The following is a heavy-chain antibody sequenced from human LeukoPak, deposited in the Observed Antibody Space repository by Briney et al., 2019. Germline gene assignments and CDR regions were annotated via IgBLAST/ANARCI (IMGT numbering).Heavy chain of an antibody. V-gene: IGHV3-48*03. J-gene: IGHJ6*02. CDR2: ISSSGSTI. D-gene: IGHD3-9*01. Sequence: PGGSLRLSCAASGFTFSSYEMNWVRQAPGKGLEWVSYISSSGSTIYYADSVKGRFTISRDNAKNSLYLQMNSLRAEGTAVYYCARDSASLRYFDWVYYGMDVWSQGTTVTVSS. CDR3: ARDSASLRYFDWVYYGMDV. CDR1: GFTFSSYE.